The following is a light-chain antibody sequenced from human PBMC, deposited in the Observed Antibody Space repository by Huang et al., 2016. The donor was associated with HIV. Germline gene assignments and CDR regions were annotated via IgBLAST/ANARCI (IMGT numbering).Light chain of an antibody. CDR1: QDIKNY. J-gene: IGKJ1*01. CDR3: QRYDSVPRT. CDR2: AVS. V-gene: IGKV1-27*01. Sequence: DIQMTQYPSSLSASVGDRVTITCRASQDIKNYLAWYQQKAGQVPKLLIYAVSSLQSGVPSRFSGRGSGTDFTLSIISLQPEDVAIYYCQRYDSVPRTFGQGTKVDIK.